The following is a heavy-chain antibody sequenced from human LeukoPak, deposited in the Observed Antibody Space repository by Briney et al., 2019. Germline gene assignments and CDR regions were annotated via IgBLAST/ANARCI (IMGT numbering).Heavy chain of an antibody. D-gene: IGHD5-12*01. J-gene: IGHJ4*02. Sequence: GGSLRLSCAASGFTFHHYSMHWVRQPPGKGLEWVSLISWDGGITYYADSVRGRFTISRDNDKNSLSLEMNSLRTEDTALYYCAKDSNTGGYSFGSWGQGTLVTVTS. CDR3: AKDSNTGGYSFGS. CDR2: ISWDGGIT. V-gene: IGHV3-43*01. CDR1: GFTFHHYS.